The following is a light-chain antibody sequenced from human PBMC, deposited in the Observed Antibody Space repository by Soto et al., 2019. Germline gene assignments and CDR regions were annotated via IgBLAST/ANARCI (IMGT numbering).Light chain of an antibody. CDR1: QRLSSW. J-gene: IGKJ4*01. CDR3: QQGRSFPVT. Sequence: DIQMTQSPSSVSASVGDRVTITCRASQRLSSWLSWYQQKPGRAPKLLIYAASTLQSGVPSRFSGSGSGTDFTLTISSLQPEDFATYYCQQGRSFPVTLGGGTRVDIK. CDR2: AAS. V-gene: IGKV1-12*01.